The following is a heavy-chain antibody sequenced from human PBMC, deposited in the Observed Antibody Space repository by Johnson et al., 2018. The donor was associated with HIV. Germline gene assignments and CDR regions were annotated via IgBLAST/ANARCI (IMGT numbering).Heavy chain of an antibody. CDR3: ARDSRIGTMVLLSDAFDI. Sequence: EMQLVESGGGVVRPGGSLRLSCAASGFTFDDYGMSWVRQAPGKGLEWVSGINWNGGSTGYADSVKGRFTISRDNAKNSRYLQMNSLGAEDTALYYCARDSRIGTMVLLSDAFDIWGQGTMVTVSS. D-gene: IGHD3-10*01. J-gene: IGHJ3*02. CDR2: INWNGGST. CDR1: GFTFDDYG. V-gene: IGHV3-20*04.